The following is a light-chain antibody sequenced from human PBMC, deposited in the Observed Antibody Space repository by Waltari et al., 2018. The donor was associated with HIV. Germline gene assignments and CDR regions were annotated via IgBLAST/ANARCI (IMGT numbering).Light chain of an antibody. CDR1: SSNLGSTT. V-gene: IGLV1-44*01. CDR2: SNN. CDR3: AAWDDSLNGWV. Sequence: QSVLTQPPSASGPPGPRVTIPCSGSSSNLGSTTITSYQQLPGTAPKLLIYSNNQRPSGVPDRFSGSKSGTSASLAISGLQSEDEADYYCAAWDDSLNGWVFGGGTKLTVL. J-gene: IGLJ3*02.